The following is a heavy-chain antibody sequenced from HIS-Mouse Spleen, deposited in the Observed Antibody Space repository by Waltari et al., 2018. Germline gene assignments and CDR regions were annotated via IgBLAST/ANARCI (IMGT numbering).Heavy chain of an antibody. J-gene: IGHJ2*01. Sequence: QLQLQESGPGLVKPSETLSLTCTVSGCSLSSSSYYWGWIRQPPGKGLEWIGSIYYSGSTYYNPSLKSRVTISVDTSKNQFSLKLSSVTAADTAVYYCAREIPYSSSWYDWYFDLWGSGTLVTVSS. CDR3: AREIPYSSSWYDWYFDL. D-gene: IGHD6-13*01. V-gene: IGHV4-39*07. CDR2: IYYSGST. CDR1: GCSLSSSSYY.